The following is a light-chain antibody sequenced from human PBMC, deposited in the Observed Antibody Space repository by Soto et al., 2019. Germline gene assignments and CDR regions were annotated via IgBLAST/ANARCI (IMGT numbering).Light chain of an antibody. CDR2: DAS. Sequence: AIQLTQSPSSLSASVGDRVTITCLASQGISSALAWYQQKPGKAPKLLIYDASSLESGVPSRFSGSGSGTDFTLTISSLQPEDFATYYCQQFNNYPRTFGQGTRLEIK. CDR3: QQFNNYPRT. V-gene: IGKV1D-13*01. J-gene: IGKJ5*01. CDR1: QGISSA.